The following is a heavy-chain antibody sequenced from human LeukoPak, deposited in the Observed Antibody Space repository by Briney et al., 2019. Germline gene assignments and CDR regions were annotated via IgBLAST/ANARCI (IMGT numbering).Heavy chain of an antibody. V-gene: IGHV3-11*04. CDR1: GFTFSDYY. CDR2: IGSSGSTV. CDR3: ARDTLVYADSPDAFDI. J-gene: IGHJ3*02. Sequence: GGSLRLSCAASGFTFSDYYTNWIRQTPGKGLEWVSYIGSSGSTVYYADSVKGRFTISRDNAKNSLYLQMNSLRDEDTAVYYCARDTLVYADSPDAFDIWGQGTMVTVSS. D-gene: IGHD4-17*01.